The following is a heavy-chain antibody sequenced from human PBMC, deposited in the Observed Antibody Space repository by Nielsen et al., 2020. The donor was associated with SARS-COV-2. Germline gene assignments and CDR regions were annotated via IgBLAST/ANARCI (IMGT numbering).Heavy chain of an antibody. Sequence: GGSLRLSCKASGFSFNNYWISWVRQMPGKGLEWMGNIDPTDSHTNYSPSFQGHVTISADKSITTAYLQWSSLEASDSAMYYCARQPRSIISNWFDPWGQGTLVTVST. CDR1: GFSFNNYW. D-gene: IGHD1-14*01. V-gene: IGHV5-10-1*01. CDR2: IDPTDSHT. J-gene: IGHJ5*02. CDR3: ARQPRSIISNWFDP.